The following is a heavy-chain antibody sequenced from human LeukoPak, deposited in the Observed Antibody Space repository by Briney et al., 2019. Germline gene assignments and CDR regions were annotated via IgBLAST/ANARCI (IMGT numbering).Heavy chain of an antibody. D-gene: IGHD1-26*01. Sequence: PGGSLRLSCAASGFTFSTYSMNWVRQAPGKGLEWVSYISSSRTTTFYTDSVKGRFTISRDNAKNSLYLQMNSLRVEDTAVYYCARAGSGSYPFDYWGQGTLVTVSS. V-gene: IGHV3-48*01. CDR3: ARAGSGSYPFDY. J-gene: IGHJ4*02. CDR2: ISSSRTTT. CDR1: GFTFSTYS.